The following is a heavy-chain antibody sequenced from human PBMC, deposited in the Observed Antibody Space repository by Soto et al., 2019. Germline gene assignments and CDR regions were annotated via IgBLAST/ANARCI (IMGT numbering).Heavy chain of an antibody. CDR1: GFTFSSYW. D-gene: IGHD3-3*01. J-gene: IGHJ5*02. CDR2: INSDGSST. V-gene: IGHV3-74*01. Sequence: EVQLVESGGNLIQPGGSLRLSCAASGFTFSSYWMHWVRQAPGKGLVWVSRINSDGSSTSYVDSVKGRFTISRDNAKNTLYLQMNSLSVEDTAVYYCARRVQEWPGLAHWGQGTLVTVSS. CDR3: ARRVQEWPGLAH.